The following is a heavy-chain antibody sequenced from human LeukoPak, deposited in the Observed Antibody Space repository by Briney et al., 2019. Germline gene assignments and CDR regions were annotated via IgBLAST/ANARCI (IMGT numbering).Heavy chain of an antibody. V-gene: IGHV3-7*03. Sequence: GGSLRLSCAASGFTFSSYWMSWVRQAPGKGLEWVANIKQDGSEKYYVDSVKGRFTISRDNAKNSLYLQMNSLRAEDTAVYYCAKGRAPKGSSQAPDHWGQGTLVTVSS. CDR2: IKQDGSEK. J-gene: IGHJ4*02. D-gene: IGHD6-13*01. CDR1: GFTFSSYW. CDR3: AKGRAPKGSSQAPDH.